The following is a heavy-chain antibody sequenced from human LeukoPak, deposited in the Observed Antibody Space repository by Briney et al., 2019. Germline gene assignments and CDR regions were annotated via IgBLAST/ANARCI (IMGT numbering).Heavy chain of an antibody. CDR3: ARAQGYCSSTSCYPDY. D-gene: IGHD2-2*01. J-gene: IGHJ4*02. CDR1: SGSISSYY. V-gene: IGHV4-59*12. Sequence: SETLSLTCTVSSGSISSYYWSWIRQPPGKGLEWIGYIYYSGSTNYNPSLKSRVTISVDPSKNQFSLKLSSVTAADTAVYYCARAQGYCSSTSCYPDYWGQGTLVTVSS. CDR2: IYYSGST.